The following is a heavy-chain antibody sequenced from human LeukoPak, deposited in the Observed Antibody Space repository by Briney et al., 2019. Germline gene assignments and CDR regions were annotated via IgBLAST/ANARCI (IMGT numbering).Heavy chain of an antibody. CDR3: AKEKKSGGWPIDY. J-gene: IGHJ4*02. V-gene: IGHV3-48*01. Sequence: GGSLRLSCAASGFTFSSYSMNWVRQAPGKTLEWVSYISGSSGTKYYADSVKGRFTISRDNSKNTLYLQMNSLRADDTAVYHCAKEKKSGGWPIDYWGQGALVTVSS. D-gene: IGHD2-15*01. CDR1: GFTFSSYS. CDR2: ISGSSGTK.